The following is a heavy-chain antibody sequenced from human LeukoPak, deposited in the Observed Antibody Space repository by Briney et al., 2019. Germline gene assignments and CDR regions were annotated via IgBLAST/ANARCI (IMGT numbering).Heavy chain of an antibody. Sequence: GGSLRLSCAASGFTFSSYWMTWVRQAPGKGLEWVANIKQDGSEKHYVDSVEGRFTISRDNAKNSLFLQMNSLRAEDTAVYYCAKPGYCSGGSCRYLYYYYGMDVWGQGTTVTVSS. D-gene: IGHD2-15*01. CDR2: IKQDGSEK. J-gene: IGHJ6*02. CDR1: GFTFSSYW. CDR3: AKPGYCSGGSCRYLYYYYGMDV. V-gene: IGHV3-7*03.